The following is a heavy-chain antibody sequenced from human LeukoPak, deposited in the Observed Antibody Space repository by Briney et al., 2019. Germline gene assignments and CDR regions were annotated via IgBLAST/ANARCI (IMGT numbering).Heavy chain of an antibody. Sequence: GGSLRLSCAASGFTFSSYEMTWVRQAPGKGLEWISYISRSGSIIYYADSVKGRFTISRDNGKNSLHLQMNSLRAEDTAVYYCAREGRQWLVYYFDYWGQGTLVTVSS. J-gene: IGHJ4*02. CDR2: ISRSGSII. V-gene: IGHV3-48*03. CDR3: AREGRQWLVYYFDY. D-gene: IGHD6-19*01. CDR1: GFTFSSYE.